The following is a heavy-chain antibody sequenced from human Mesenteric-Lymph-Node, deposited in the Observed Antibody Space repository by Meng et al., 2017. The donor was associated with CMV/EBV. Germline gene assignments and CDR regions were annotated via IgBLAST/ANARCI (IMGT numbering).Heavy chain of an antibody. J-gene: IGHJ4*02. CDR2: SRNNYNV. Sequence: SSAASGFLFSGHYMDWFRQAPGQGLGWVGRSRNNYNVEYAASVKGRFTISRDASRNSLYLQMNSLKTEDTAIYYCARDSMKLGGFDYWGQGTLVTVSS. CDR1: GFLFSGHY. D-gene: IGHD3-16*01. CDR3: ARDSMKLGGFDY. V-gene: IGHV3-72*01.